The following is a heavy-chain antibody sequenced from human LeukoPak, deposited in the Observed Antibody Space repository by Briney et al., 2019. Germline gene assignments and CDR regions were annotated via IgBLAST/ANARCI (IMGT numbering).Heavy chain of an antibody. CDR2: IIPIFGTA. J-gene: IGHJ5*02. D-gene: IGHD4-11*01. CDR1: GGTFSSYA. CDR3: ARDQGVTTLGDKDDNWFDP. V-gene: IGHV1-69*01. Sequence: GSSVKVSRKASGGTFSSYAISWVRQAPGQGLEWMGGIIPIFGTANYAQKFQGRVTITADESTSTAYMELSSLRSEDTAVYYCARDQGVTTLGDKDDNWFDPWGQGTLVTVSS.